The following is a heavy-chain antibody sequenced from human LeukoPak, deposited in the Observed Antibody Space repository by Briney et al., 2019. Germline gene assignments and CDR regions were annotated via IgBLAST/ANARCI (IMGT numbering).Heavy chain of an antibody. Sequence: SVKVSCKASGGTFSSYAISWVRQAPGQGLVWMGGIIPIFGTANYAQKFQGRVTITADESTSTAYMELSSLRSEDTAVYYCASGDGDVSDDPYYFDYWGQGTLVTVSS. J-gene: IGHJ4*02. D-gene: IGHD5/OR15-5a*01. CDR1: GGTFSSYA. V-gene: IGHV1-69*13. CDR3: ASGDGDVSDDPYYFDY. CDR2: IIPIFGTA.